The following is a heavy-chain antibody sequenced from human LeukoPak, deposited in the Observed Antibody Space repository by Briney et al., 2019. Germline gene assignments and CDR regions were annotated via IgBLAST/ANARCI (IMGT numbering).Heavy chain of an antibody. CDR1: GFTFSSYW. J-gene: IGHJ5*02. D-gene: IGHD1-26*01. V-gene: IGHV3-7*01. CDR2: IKQDGSEK. CDR3: ARDRTGDSGSYYGYWFDP. Sequence: GGSLRLSCAASGFTFSSYWTSWVRQAPGKGLEWVANIKQDGSEKYYVDSVKGRFTISRDNAKNSLYLQMNSLRAEDTAVYYCARDRTGDSGSYYGYWFDPWGQGTLVTVSS.